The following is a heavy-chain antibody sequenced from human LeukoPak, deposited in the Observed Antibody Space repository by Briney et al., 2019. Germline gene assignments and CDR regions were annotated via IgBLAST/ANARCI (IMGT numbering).Heavy chain of an antibody. CDR3: ARGQVRYEA. CDR2: ISESDITT. D-gene: IGHD3-16*01. V-gene: IGHV3-23*01. Sequence: GGSLRLSCAVSGFTFSSYAMTWVRQAPGKGLEWVSTISESDITTYYADSVKGRFTISRDNSKNTLYLQMNSLRAEDTALYYCARGQVRYEAWGQGTLVTVSS. J-gene: IGHJ5*02. CDR1: GFTFSSYA.